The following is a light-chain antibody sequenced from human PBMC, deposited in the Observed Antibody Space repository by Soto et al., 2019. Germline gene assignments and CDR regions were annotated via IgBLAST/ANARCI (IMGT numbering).Light chain of an antibody. CDR2: GAS. CDR3: QQYNNWWT. CDR1: QSVSSS. J-gene: IGKJ1*01. V-gene: IGKV3-15*01. Sequence: EITMTQSPATLSVSPGERATFPCRASQSVSSSLAWYQQKPGQAPRLLIYGASTRATGIPARFSGSGSGTEFTLTINSLQSEDFAVYYCQQYNNWWTFGQGTKVDIK.